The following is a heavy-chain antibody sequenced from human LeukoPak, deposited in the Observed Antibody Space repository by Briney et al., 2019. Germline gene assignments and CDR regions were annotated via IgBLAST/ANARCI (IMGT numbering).Heavy chain of an antibody. CDR1: GFTFSSYS. CDR2: ISSSSSYI. J-gene: IGHJ4*02. D-gene: IGHD3-22*01. V-gene: IGHV3-21*01. Sequence: PGGSLRLSCAASGFTFSSYSMNWVRQAPGKGLEWVSSISSSSSYIYYADSVKGRFTISRDNAKNSLYLQMNSLRAEDTAVYYCARTGYDSSGYYRSVQKRGLLYYFDYWGQGTLVTVSS. CDR3: ARTGYDSSGYYRSVQKRGLLYYFDY.